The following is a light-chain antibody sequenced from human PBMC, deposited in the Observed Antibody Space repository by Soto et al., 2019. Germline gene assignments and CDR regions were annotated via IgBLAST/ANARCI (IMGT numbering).Light chain of an antibody. V-gene: IGKV3-20*01. J-gene: IGKJ4*01. Sequence: EIVLTQSPGTLSLSPGERATLSCRASQSVSSSYLAWYQQKPGQAPRLLIYGASSRATGIPDRFSGSGYGTDFTLTISRLEPEDFAVYYCKQYGSSQGLTFGGGTKVEIK. CDR3: KQYGSSQGLT. CDR1: QSVSSSY. CDR2: GAS.